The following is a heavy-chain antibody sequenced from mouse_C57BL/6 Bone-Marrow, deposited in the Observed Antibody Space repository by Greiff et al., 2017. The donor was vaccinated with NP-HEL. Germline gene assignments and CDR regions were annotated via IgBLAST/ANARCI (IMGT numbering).Heavy chain of an antibody. V-gene: IGHV14-4*01. Sequence: VQLQQSGAELVRPGASVKLSCTASGFNFKDDYMHWVKQRPEQGLEWIGWIDPENGDTEYASKFQGKATITADTSSNTAYLQLSSLTSEDTAVYYCTTQLPPPRFDYWGQGTTLTVSS. D-gene: IGHD2-12*01. CDR2: IDPENGDT. J-gene: IGHJ2*01. CDR1: GFNFKDDY. CDR3: TTQLPPPRFDY.